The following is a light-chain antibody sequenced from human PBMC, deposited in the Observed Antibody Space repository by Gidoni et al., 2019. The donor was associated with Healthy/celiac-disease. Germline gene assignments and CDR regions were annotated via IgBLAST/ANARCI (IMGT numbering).Light chain of an antibody. V-gene: IGKV3-11*01. CDR1: QSVSSY. J-gene: IGKJ4*01. CDR3: QQRSNWPLT. Sequence: EIVLTQSPATLSLSPGERATLSCRASQSVSSYLAWYQQKPGQALRLLIYDASNRATGIPARFSGSGSGTDFTLTISSLEPEDFAVYYCQQRSNWPLTFGGXTKVEIK. CDR2: DAS.